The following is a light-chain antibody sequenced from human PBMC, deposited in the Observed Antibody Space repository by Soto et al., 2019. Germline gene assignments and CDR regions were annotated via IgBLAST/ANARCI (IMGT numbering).Light chain of an antibody. J-gene: IGLJ2*01. V-gene: IGLV2-8*01. CDR3: SSYAGSNMVV. CDR1: SSDFGGYNY. Sequence: QSVLTQPPSASGSPGQSVTISCTGTSSDFGGYNYVSWYQQHPGKAPKLMIYEVSKRPSGVPDRFSGSKSGNTASLTVSGLQAEDEADYYCSSYAGSNMVVFGGGTKVTVL. CDR2: EVS.